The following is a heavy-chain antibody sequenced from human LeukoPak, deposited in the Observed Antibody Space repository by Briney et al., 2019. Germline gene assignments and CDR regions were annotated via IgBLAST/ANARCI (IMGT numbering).Heavy chain of an antibody. D-gene: IGHD3-10*01. CDR1: GGSISSYY. Sequence: SETLSLTCTVSGGSISSYYWSWIRQPPGKGLEWIGYIYYSGSTNYNPSLKSRVTISVDTSKNQFSLKLSSVTAADTAVYYCARKNLSMVRGVIDIWGQGTMVTVSS. CDR2: IYYSGST. J-gene: IGHJ3*02. CDR3: ARKNLSMVRGVIDI. V-gene: IGHV4-59*01.